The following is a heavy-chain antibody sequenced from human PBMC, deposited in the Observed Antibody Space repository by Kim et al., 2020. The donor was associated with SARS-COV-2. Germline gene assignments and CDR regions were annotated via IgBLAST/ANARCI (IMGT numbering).Heavy chain of an antibody. D-gene: IGHD2-15*01. J-gene: IGHJ4*02. CDR3: ARLPKGGYYFDY. Sequence: YYTPSLKSRVTISVDTSKNQFSLKLRSVTAADTAVYYCARLPKGGYYFDYWGQGTLVTVSS. V-gene: IGHV4-31*02.